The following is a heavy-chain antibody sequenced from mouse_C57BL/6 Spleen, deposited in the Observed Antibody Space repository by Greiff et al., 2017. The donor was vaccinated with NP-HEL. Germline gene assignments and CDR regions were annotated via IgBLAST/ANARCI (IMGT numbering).Heavy chain of an antibody. CDR3: VRQGDGSSFYYYDD. Sequence: EVMLVESGGGLVQPKGSLKLSCAASGFSFNTYAMNWVRQAPGKGLEWVARIRSKSNNYATYYADSVKDRFTISRDDSESMLYLQMNNLKTEDTTMYYSVRQGDGSSFYYYDDWGQGTTLTVAS. D-gene: IGHD1-1*01. V-gene: IGHV10-1*01. CDR1: GFSFNTYA. CDR2: IRSKSNNYAT. J-gene: IGHJ2*01.